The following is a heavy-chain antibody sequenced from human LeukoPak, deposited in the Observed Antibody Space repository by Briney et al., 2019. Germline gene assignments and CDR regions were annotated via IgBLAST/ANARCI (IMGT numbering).Heavy chain of an antibody. CDR3: AREPMVRDFNWFDP. CDR1: GYTFTGYY. J-gene: IGHJ5*02. Sequence: GASVKVSCKASGYTFTGYYIHWVRQAPGQGLEWMGRINPNSGGTNYAQKFQGRVTMTRDTSISTGYMELNRLTSDDTAVYYCAREPMVRDFNWFDPWGQGTLVTVSS. CDR2: INPNSGGT. V-gene: IGHV1-2*06. D-gene: IGHD3-10*01.